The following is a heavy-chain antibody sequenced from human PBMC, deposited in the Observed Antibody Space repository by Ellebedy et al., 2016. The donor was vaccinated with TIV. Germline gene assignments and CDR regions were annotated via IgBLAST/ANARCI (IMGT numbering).Heavy chain of an antibody. D-gene: IGHD2-15*01. CDR2: IGNGGSPI. CDR3: AKARYCSGGTCNPIDY. Sequence: GESLKISXAASGFTFSDYYMSWIRQAPGKGLEWVSYIGNGGSPIYYADSVKGRFTISRDNAKNSLYLQMNSLRAEDTASYYCAKARYCSGGTCNPIDYWGQGTLVTVSS. CDR1: GFTFSDYY. J-gene: IGHJ4*02. V-gene: IGHV3-11*01.